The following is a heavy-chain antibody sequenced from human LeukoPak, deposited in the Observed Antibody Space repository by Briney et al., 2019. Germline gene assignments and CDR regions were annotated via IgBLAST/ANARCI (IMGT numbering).Heavy chain of an antibody. CDR1: GGSISSGSYY. Sequence: SETLSLTCTVSGGSISSGSYYWSWIRQPAGKGLEWIGRIYTSGSTNYNPSLKSRVTISVDTSKNQFSLKLSSVTAADTAVYYCARHEGGSGSYYHLDYWGQGTLVTVSS. CDR3: ARHEGGSGSYYHLDY. J-gene: IGHJ4*02. V-gene: IGHV4-61*02. D-gene: IGHD3-10*01. CDR2: IYTSGST.